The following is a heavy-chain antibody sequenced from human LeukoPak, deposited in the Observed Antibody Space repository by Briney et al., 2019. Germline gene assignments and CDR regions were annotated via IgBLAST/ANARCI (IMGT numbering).Heavy chain of an antibody. CDR1: GGSIRSYY. D-gene: IGHD1-26*01. Sequence: PSGTLSLTCTVSGGSIRSYYWSWLRQPPGKGLEWIGYIYYSGSTNYNPSLKSRVTISVDTSKNQFSLKLSSVTAADTAVYYCARTSGSYYILPPDYWGQGTLVTVSS. CDR3: ARTSGSYYILPPDY. J-gene: IGHJ4*02. V-gene: IGHV4-59*01. CDR2: IYYSGST.